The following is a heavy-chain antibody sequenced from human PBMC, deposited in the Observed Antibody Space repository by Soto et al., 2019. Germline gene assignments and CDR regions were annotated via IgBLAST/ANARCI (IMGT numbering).Heavy chain of an antibody. D-gene: IGHD3-22*01. V-gene: IGHV4-59*11. J-gene: IGHJ3*01. CDR1: VGSLSSHF. CDR2: IFYTGIT. Sequence: SEPLSLTCRVSVGSLSSHFWALIRQARGKGLEGVVHIFYTGITKYNPSLQSRVSISVDTSKERFSLNLNSVTAEDTAVYYCARGGYDFSGVNFDEGFDFWGQVIPVT. CDR3: ARGGYDFSGVNFDEGFDF.